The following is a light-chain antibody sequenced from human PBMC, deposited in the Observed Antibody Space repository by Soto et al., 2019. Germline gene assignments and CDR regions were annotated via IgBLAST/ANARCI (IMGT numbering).Light chain of an antibody. CDR1: QSVSSSY. J-gene: IGKJ4*01. Sequence: EIVLTQSPVTLSLSPGERATLSCRASQSVSSSYLAWYQQKPGQAPRLLIYGASSRATGIPDRFSGSGSGTDSTLTISRLEPEDFAVYYCQQYGSSPPGITFGGGTKVDNK. CDR2: GAS. CDR3: QQYGSSPPGIT. V-gene: IGKV3-20*01.